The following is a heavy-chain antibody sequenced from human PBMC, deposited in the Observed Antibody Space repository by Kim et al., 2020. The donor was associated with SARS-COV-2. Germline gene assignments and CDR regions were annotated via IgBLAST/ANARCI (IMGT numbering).Heavy chain of an antibody. J-gene: IGHJ5*01. V-gene: IGHV3-23*01. CDR1: GLTFSSNA. Sequence: GGSLRLSCAASGLTFSSNAMSWVRQPPGKGPEWVSSISGSGGVTHYADSVKGRFSISRDNSQNTLFLQMNSLRVDDTAVYYCAKAYSSWSPFDSWGQGT. CDR2: ISGSGGVT. CDR3: AKAYSSWSPFDS. D-gene: IGHD6-6*01.